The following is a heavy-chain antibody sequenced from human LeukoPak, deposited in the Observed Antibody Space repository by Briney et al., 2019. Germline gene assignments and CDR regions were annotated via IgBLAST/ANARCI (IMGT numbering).Heavy chain of an antibody. V-gene: IGHV1-2*02. D-gene: IGHD6-6*01. J-gene: IGHJ4*02. CDR3: ARDQSYSSSPFDY. Sequence: ASVKVSCKASGYTFTGYYMHWVRQAPGQGLEWMGWINPNSGGTNYAQKFQGRVTMTRDTSISTAYMELSRLRSDDMAVYYCARDQSYSSSPFDYWGQGTLVTVSS. CDR2: INPNSGGT. CDR1: GYTFTGYY.